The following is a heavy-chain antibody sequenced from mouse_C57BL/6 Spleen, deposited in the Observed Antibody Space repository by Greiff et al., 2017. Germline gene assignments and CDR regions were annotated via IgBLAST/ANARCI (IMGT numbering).Heavy chain of an antibody. Sequence: QVQLQQPGAELVKPGASVKLSCKASGYTFTSYWMHWVKQRPGRGLEWIGRIDPNSGGTKYNEKFKSKATLTVYKPSSTAYMQLSSLTSEDSAVYYCARDPKNYDYDWYFDVWGTGTTVTVSS. J-gene: IGHJ1*03. CDR3: ARDPKNYDYDWYFDV. V-gene: IGHV1-72*01. D-gene: IGHD2-4*01. CDR2: IDPNSGGT. CDR1: GYTFTSYW.